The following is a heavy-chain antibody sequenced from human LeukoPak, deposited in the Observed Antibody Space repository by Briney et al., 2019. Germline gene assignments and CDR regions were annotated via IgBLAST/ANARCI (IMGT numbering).Heavy chain of an antibody. V-gene: IGHV4-34*01. Sequence: PSETLSLTCAVYGGSFSGYYWSWIRQPPGKGLEWIGGINHSGSTNYNPSLKSRVTISVDTSKNQFSLKLSSVTAADTAVYYCARYIVRYYYYMDVWGKGTTVTVSS. CDR1: GGSFSGYY. CDR2: INHSGST. J-gene: IGHJ6*03. CDR3: ARYIVRYYYYMDV. D-gene: IGHD2-21*01.